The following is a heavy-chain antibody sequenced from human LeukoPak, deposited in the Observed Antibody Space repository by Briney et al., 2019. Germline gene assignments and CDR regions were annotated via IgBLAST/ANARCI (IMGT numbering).Heavy chain of an antibody. J-gene: IGHJ4*02. CDR1: GGSFSGYY. CDR3: AREWQLVPRYELGY. CDR2: INHSGST. Sequence: PSETLSLTCAVYGGSFSGYYWSWIRQPPGKGLEWIGEINHSGSTNYNPSLKSRVTISVDTSKNQFSLKLSSVTAADTAVYYCAREWQLVPRYELGYWGQGTLVTVSS. D-gene: IGHD6-6*01. V-gene: IGHV4-34*01.